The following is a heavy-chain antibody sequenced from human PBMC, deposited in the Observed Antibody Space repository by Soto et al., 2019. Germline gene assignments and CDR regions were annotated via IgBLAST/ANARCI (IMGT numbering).Heavy chain of an antibody. Sequence: QVHLVQSGAEVKKPGASVKLSCKASGYTFTSNYLYWVRLAPGQGLEWMGMINPSHSTTTYARNFQGILTMTSGTSTSTIYMEVTSLRSEHTAVYYCTRGSSNWLRYFDLWGRGTLVTVSS. CDR2: INPSHSTT. D-gene: IGHD6-13*01. V-gene: IGHV1-46*03. CDR3: TRGSSNWLRYFDL. J-gene: IGHJ2*01. CDR1: GYTFTSNY.